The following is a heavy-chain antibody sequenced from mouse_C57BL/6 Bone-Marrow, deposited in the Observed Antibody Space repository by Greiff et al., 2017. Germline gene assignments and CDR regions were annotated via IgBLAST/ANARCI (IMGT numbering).Heavy chain of an antibody. J-gene: IGHJ1*03. Sequence: QVQLQQSGPELVKPGASVKLSCKASGYTFTSYDINWVKQRPGPGLEWIGWIYPSDGSTKYNEKFKGKATLTVDTSSSTAYMELRRLTSEDSAVYFCARGGDGSSDWYFDVGGTGTTVTVSS. CDR3: ARGGDGSSDWYFDV. V-gene: IGHV1-85*01. CDR1: GYTFTSYD. D-gene: IGHD1-1*01. CDR2: IYPSDGST.